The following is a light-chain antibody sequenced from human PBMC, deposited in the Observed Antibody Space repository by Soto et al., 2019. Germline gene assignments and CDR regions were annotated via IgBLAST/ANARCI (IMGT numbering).Light chain of an antibody. CDR2: GNS. V-gene: IGLV1-40*01. Sequence: QSVLTQPPSVSGAPGQRVTISCTGSSSNIGAGYDVHWYQQLPGTAPKLLIYGNSNRPSGVPDRFSGSKSGTSASLAITGHQAEDEADYYCQSYDSSLSVVFGRGTKLSVL. J-gene: IGLJ2*01. CDR3: QSYDSSLSVV. CDR1: SSNIGAGYD.